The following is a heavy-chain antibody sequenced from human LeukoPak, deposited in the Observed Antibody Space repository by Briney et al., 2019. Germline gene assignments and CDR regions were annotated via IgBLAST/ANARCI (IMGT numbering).Heavy chain of an antibody. CDR2: IRYDGSNK. CDR1: GFTFSSYG. V-gene: IGHV3-30*02. CDR3: AKAGRYYDSSGYLSWFDP. Sequence: GGSLRLSCAASGFTFSSYGMHWVRQAPGKGLEWVAFIRYDGSNKYYADSVKGRFTISRDNSKNTLYLQMNSLRAEDTAVYYCAKAGRYYDSSGYLSWFDPWGQGTLVTVSS. J-gene: IGHJ5*02. D-gene: IGHD3-22*01.